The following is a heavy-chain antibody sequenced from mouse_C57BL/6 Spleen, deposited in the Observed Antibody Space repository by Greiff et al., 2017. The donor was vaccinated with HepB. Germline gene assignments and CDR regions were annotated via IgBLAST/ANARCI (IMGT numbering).Heavy chain of an antibody. J-gene: IGHJ1*03. D-gene: IGHD2-5*01. CDR1: GYTFTDYE. CDR3: TRYSNYGDFDV. Sequence: VQLVESGAELVRPGASVTLSCKASGYTFTDYEMHWVKQTPVHGLEWIGAIDPETGGTAYNQKFKGKAILTADKSSSTAYMELRSLTSEDSAVYYCTRYSNYGDFDVWGTGTTVTVSS. CDR2: IDPETGGT. V-gene: IGHV1-15*01.